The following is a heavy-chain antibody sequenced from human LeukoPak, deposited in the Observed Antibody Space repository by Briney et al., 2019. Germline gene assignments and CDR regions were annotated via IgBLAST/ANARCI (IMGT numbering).Heavy chain of an antibody. CDR1: GFTFRSYS. CDR3: VRSYYGMDV. CDR2: ISTSSSHI. Sequence: PGGSLRLSCAASGFTFRSYSMNWVRQAPGMGLEWASSISTSSSHIYYADSVEGRFTISRDNAKNSLYLQMNSLRAEDTAVYYCVRSYYGMDVWGQGTTVSVSS. J-gene: IGHJ6*02. V-gene: IGHV3-21*01.